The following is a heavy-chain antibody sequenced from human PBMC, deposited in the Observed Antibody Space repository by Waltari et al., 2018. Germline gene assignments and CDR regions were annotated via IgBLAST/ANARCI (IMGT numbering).Heavy chain of an antibody. CDR1: GFTFSRYA. Sequence: EVQLLESGGGLVQPGGSLRLSCAASGFTFSRYAMSWVRQAPGKGLEWVSAISGSCGSTYYADSVKGRFTISRDNSKNTLYLQMNSLRAEDTAVYYCAKGTYGAYVQFDYWGQGTLVTVSS. CDR3: AKGTYGAYVQFDY. D-gene: IGHD3-10*01. J-gene: IGHJ4*02. V-gene: IGHV3-23*01. CDR2: ISGSCGST.